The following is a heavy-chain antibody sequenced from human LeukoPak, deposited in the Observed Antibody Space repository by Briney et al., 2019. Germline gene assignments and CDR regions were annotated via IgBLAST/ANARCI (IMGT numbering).Heavy chain of an antibody. Sequence: PGGSLRLSCAASGFAFSSYEMNWVRQAPGKGLEWVSYISSSGSTIYYADSVKGRFTISRDNAKNSLYLQMNSLRAEDTAVYYCARCGTARHDAFDIWGQGTMVTVSS. V-gene: IGHV3-48*03. CDR3: ARCGTARHDAFDI. D-gene: IGHD2-21*02. CDR1: GFAFSSYE. CDR2: ISSSGSTI. J-gene: IGHJ3*02.